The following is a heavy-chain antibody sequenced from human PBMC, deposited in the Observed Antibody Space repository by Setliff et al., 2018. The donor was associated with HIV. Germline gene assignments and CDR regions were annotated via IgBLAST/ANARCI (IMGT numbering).Heavy chain of an antibody. D-gene: IGHD2-8*01. Sequence: SETLSLTCSVSGASVSDHHWTWIRQTAEKRLEYIGRIRFSGGSNYNPSLSSRVTMSVDTSNNQFSLRLKSVISADTAVYYCARLRSSNGLFCLLDSWGQGTRVTVSS. CDR3: ARLRSSNGLFCLLDS. CDR1: GASVSDHH. CDR2: IRFSGGS. V-gene: IGHV4-4*07. J-gene: IGHJ4*02.